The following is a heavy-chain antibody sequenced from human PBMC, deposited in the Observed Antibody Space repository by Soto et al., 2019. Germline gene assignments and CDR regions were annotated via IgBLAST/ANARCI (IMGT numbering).Heavy chain of an antibody. J-gene: IGHJ6*02. Sequence: QVQLQQWGAGLLKPSETLSLTCAVYGGSFSGYYWSWIRQPPGKGLEWIGEINHSGSTNYNPSLKSRITISVDTSKNQFFLKLSSVTAADTAVYYCAIAVSMIVVVIGYMDVWGQGTTVTVSS. CDR3: AIAVSMIVVVIGYMDV. D-gene: IGHD3-22*01. CDR2: INHSGST. CDR1: GGSFSGYY. V-gene: IGHV4-34*01.